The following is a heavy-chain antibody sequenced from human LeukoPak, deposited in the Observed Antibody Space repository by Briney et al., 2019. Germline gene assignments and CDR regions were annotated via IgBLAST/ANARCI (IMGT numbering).Heavy chain of an antibody. Sequence: GGSLRLSCAASGFTVSSYDMHWVRQATGKGLEWVSAIGTAGDTYYPGSVKGRFTISRENAKNSLYLQMNSLRAGDTAVYYCARGYCSSTSCYSGIDYWGQGTLVTVSS. J-gene: IGHJ4*02. CDR2: IGTAGDT. V-gene: IGHV3-13*01. CDR3: ARGYCSSTSCYSGIDY. D-gene: IGHD2-2*01. CDR1: GFTVSSYD.